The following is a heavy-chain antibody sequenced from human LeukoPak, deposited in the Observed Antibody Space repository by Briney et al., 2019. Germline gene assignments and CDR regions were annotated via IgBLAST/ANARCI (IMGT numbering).Heavy chain of an antibody. J-gene: IGHJ3*02. Sequence: ASVKVSCKASGYTFTGYYMHWVRQAPGQGLEWLGWINPNSGGTNYAQNFQGRVTMTRDTSISTAYMELSRLRSDDTAVYYCARGGGAGVVVITIPNDAFDIWGQGTMVTVSS. CDR1: GYTFTGYY. CDR2: INPNSGGT. D-gene: IGHD2-21*01. CDR3: ARGGGAGVVVITIPNDAFDI. V-gene: IGHV1-2*02.